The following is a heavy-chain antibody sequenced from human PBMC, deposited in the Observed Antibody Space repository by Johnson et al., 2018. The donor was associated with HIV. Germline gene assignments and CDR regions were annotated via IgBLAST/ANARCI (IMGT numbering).Heavy chain of an antibody. J-gene: IGHJ3*02. CDR3: ASVTGFCSGGRCCDAFDI. CDR1: GFTFDDYG. CDR2: INWNGPST. V-gene: IGHV3-20*04. D-gene: IGHD2-15*01. Sequence: DVQVVESGGGVVRPGGSLRLSCAASGFTFDDYGMSWVRRAPGRGLAWVSYINWNGPSTGYADSVKGRFTISRDNAKDSLYLQMNSLSAEDTALYYCASVTGFCSGGRCCDAFDIWGQGTMVTVSS.